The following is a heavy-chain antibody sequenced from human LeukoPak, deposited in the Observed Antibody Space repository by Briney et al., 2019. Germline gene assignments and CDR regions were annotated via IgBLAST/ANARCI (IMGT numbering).Heavy chain of an antibody. Sequence: EATVKVSCKASGYTFTGYYIHWVRQAPGQGREWMGRINPNSGGTNYAQRFQGRVTMTRETSISTAYMELRRLRSDDTAVYYCASAYFYDSSGYFGIFDSWGQGTLVTVS. D-gene: IGHD3-22*01. CDR2: INPNSGGT. J-gene: IGHJ4*02. CDR3: ASAYFYDSSGYFGIFDS. CDR1: GYTFTGYY. V-gene: IGHV1-2*06.